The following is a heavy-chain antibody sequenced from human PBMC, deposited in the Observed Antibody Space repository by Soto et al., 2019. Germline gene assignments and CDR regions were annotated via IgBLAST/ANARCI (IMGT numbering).Heavy chain of an antibody. CDR1: GYTFTGYY. D-gene: IGHD6-6*01. Sequence: ASVKVSCKASGYTFTGYYMHWVLQAPGQGLEWMGWINPNSGGTNYAQKFQGWVTMTRDTSISTAYMELSRLRSDDTAVYYCARDIAARPKTHWNYYGMDVWGQGTTVTVSS. V-gene: IGHV1-2*04. CDR3: ARDIAARPKTHWNYYGMDV. J-gene: IGHJ6*02. CDR2: INPNSGGT.